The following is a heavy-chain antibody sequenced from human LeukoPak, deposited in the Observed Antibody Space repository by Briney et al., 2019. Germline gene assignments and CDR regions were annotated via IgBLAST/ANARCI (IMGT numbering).Heavy chain of an antibody. J-gene: IGHJ5*01. CDR3: ARGVAASVGWFDP. V-gene: IGHV4-61*01. CDR1: GGSVSSGSYS. D-gene: IGHD6-25*01. CDR2: IYYSGST. Sequence: SETLSLTCTVSGGSVSSGSYSWSWNRQPPGKGLEWIGYIYYSGSTNYNPSLKSRVTISVDTSKNQFSLKLRFVTAADTAVYYCARGVAASVGWFDPWGQGTLVTVSS.